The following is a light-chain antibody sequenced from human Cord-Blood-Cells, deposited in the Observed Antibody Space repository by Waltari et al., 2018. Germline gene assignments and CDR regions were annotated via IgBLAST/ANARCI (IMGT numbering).Light chain of an antibody. J-gene: IGKJ2*01. Sequence: DIQMTQSPSSLSAPVGARITITCRASQSTISYLNWYQQKPGKAPKLLIYAASSLQRGFPSRLSGSGSGTDFTLTSSSLQSEDFATYYCKQSYSTPRTCGQGTKREIK. CDR2: AAS. CDR3: KQSYSTPRT. V-gene: IGKV1-39*01. CDR1: QSTISY.